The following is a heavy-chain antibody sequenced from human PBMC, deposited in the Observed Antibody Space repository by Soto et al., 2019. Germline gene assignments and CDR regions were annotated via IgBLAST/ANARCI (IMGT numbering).Heavy chain of an antibody. V-gene: IGHV3-48*01. CDR2: FTSSTSTI. J-gene: IGHJ4*02. Sequence: GGSLRLSCAASGFTFSTYNMIWVRQAPGKGLEWVSYFTSSTSTIYYADSVKGRFTISRDNAKNLLYLQMNSLRAEDTAVYYCARCYSGYWWIDYWGQGTLVTVSS. CDR1: GFTFSTYN. CDR3: ARCYSGYWWIDY. D-gene: IGHD5-12*01.